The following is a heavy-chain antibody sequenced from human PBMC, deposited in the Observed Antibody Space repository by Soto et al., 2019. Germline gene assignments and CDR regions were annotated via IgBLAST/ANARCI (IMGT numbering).Heavy chain of an antibody. CDR1: GGSINSYY. D-gene: IGHD2-15*01. J-gene: IGHJ4*02. CDR3: ARCGSSCSLGF. Sequence: PSETLSLTCTVSGGSINSYYWSWIRQPPGKGLEWIGYIYFSGSTNYNPSLKSRASISIDTSKNQFYLKLTSVTAADTAVYYCARCGSSCSLGFWGQGTLVTVSS. CDR2: IYFSGST. V-gene: IGHV4-59*08.